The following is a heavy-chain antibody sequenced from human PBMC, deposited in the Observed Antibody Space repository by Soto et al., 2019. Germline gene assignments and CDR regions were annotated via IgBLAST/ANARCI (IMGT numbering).Heavy chain of an antibody. D-gene: IGHD3-22*01. V-gene: IGHV3-23*01. J-gene: IGHJ5*02. Sequence: GSLRFSCAASVFTFSSYAMSWVRQAPGKGLEWVSAISGSGGSTYYADSVKGRFTISRDNSKNTLYLQMNSLRAEDTAVYYCAKIIRVIVVAQGDNWFDPGAREPWSPSPQ. CDR1: VFTFSSYA. CDR3: AKIIRVIVVAQGDNWFDP. CDR2: ISGSGGST.